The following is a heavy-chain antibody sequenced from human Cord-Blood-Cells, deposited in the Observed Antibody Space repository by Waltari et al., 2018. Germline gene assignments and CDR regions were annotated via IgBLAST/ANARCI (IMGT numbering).Heavy chain of an antibody. J-gene: IGHJ4*02. D-gene: IGHD3-10*01. V-gene: IGHV3-30-3*01. CDR3: ARGSSGVFDY. CDR1: GFLFSSYA. Sequence: QVQLVESGGAVVQPGRSLRLSCAASGFLFSSYAMHWVRQAPGKGLEWVAVISYDGSNKYYADSVKGRFTISRDNSKNTLYLQMNSLRAEDTAVYYCARGSSGVFDYWGQGTLVTVSS. CDR2: ISYDGSNK.